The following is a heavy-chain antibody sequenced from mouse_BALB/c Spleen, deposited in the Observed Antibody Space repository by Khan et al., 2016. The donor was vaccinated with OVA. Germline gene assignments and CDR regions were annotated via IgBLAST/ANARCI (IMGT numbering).Heavy chain of an antibody. D-gene: IGHD2-12*01. J-gene: IGHJ3*01. Sequence: VQLKQSGAELVRPGALVNLSCKASGFNIKDYYIHWVKQRPEQGLEWIGWIDPENGNTIYDPKFQGKASITSDTSSNTAYLQPSSQTYEETVVYYCARDSYSPWFAYWGQGTLVTVSA. CDR1: GFNIKDYY. V-gene: IGHV14-1*02. CDR3: ARDSYSPWFAY. CDR2: IDPENGNT.